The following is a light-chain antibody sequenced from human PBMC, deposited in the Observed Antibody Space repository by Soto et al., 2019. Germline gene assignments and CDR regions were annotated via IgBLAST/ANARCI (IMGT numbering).Light chain of an antibody. J-gene: IGLJ1*01. V-gene: IGLV2-14*03. CDR3: PSSTGSNTLEV. CDR1: SSDIGAYNY. Sequence: QSVLTQPASVSGSPGQSITISCTGTSSDIGAYNYVSWYRQHPGKAPQLLIYDVNNRPSGVSHRFSGSKSGNTASLTISWFQSEEEADYFCPSSTGSNTLEVFGPGTKLTVL. CDR2: DVN.